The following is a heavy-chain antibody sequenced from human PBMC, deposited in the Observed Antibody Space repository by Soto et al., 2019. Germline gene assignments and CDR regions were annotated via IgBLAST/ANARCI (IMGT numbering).Heavy chain of an antibody. V-gene: IGHV1-18*01. Sequence: ASVKVSCTASGYTFTSYGISWVRQAPGQGLEWMGWISAYNGNTNYAQKFQGWVTMTRDTSISTAYMELSRLISEDTAVYYCETHDYGDRYFDYWGQGTLVTVSS. D-gene: IGHD4-17*01. CDR2: ISAYNGNT. CDR3: ETHDYGDRYFDY. J-gene: IGHJ4*01. CDR1: GYTFTSYG.